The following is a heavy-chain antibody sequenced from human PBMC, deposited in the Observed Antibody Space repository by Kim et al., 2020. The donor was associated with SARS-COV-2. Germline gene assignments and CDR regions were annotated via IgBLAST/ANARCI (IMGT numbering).Heavy chain of an antibody. CDR1: GGSISSSSYY. Sequence: SETLSLTCTVSGGSISSSSYYWGWIRQRPGQGLEWIGSIYYSASNYYNPSLKIRVSISVDTTKNHFSLNLSSVTAADTAVYYCARTLMATIASWCQGTL. V-gene: IGHV4-39*02. CDR3: ARTLMATIAS. CDR2: IYYSASN. J-gene: IGHJ4*02. D-gene: IGHD5-12*01.